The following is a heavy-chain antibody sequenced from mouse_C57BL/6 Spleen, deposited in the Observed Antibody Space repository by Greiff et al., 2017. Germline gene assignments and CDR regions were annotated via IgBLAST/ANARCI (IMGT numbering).Heavy chain of an antibody. CDR1: GYTFTDYY. D-gene: IGHD2-3*01. CDR2: INPYNGGT. CDR3: ARWKADGYYEVAY. J-gene: IGHJ3*01. Sequence: VQLKESGPVLVKPGASVKMSCKASGYTFTDYYMNWVKQSHGKSLEWIGVINPYNGGTSYNQKFKGKATLTVDNSSSTAYMELNSLTSEDSAVYYCARWKADGYYEVAYWGQGTLVTVSA. V-gene: IGHV1-19*01.